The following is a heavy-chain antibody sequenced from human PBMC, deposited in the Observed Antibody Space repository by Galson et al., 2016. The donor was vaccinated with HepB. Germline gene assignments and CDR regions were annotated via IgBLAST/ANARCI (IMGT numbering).Heavy chain of an antibody. J-gene: IGHJ4*02. D-gene: IGHD4-11*01. CDR3: AKGTTVFGDD. V-gene: IGHV3-23*01. CDR1: GFAFSVYG. CDR2: ISTSGSST. Sequence: SLRLSCAASGFAFSVYGMTWVRQAPRKGLEWVSAISTSGSSTDYADSVKGRFTISRDNSKNTLYLPMNSLRAKDTAVYYWAKGTTVFGDDWGQGIVVTLSS.